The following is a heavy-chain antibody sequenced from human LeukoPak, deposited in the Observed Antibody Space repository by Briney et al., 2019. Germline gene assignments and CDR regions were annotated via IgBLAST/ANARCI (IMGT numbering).Heavy chain of an antibody. D-gene: IGHD1-26*01. CDR2: IIPIFGTA. CDR3: ARGSGSSALFDY. Sequence: SVKVSCRASGGTFSSYAISWVRQAPGQGLEWMGRIIPIFGTANYAQKFQGRVTITTDESTSTAYMELSSLRSEDTAVYYCARGSGSSALFDYWGQGTLVTVSS. CDR1: GGTFSSYA. J-gene: IGHJ4*02. V-gene: IGHV1-69*05.